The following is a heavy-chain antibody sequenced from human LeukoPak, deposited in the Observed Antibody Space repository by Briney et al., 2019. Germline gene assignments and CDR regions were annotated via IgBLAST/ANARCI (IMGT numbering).Heavy chain of an antibody. Sequence: PGGSLRLSCAASGFTLSSYGMHWVRQAPGKGLEWVAFIRYDGSNKYYADSVKGRFTISRDNSKNTLYLQMNSLRAEDTAVYYCAKAPSYGSGSYHVDYWGQGTLVTVSS. D-gene: IGHD3-10*01. CDR2: IRYDGSNK. J-gene: IGHJ4*02. CDR1: GFTLSSYG. V-gene: IGHV3-30*02. CDR3: AKAPSYGSGSYHVDY.